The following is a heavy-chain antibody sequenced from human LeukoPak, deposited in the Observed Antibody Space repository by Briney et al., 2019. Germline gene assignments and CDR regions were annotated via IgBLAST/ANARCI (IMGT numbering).Heavy chain of an antibody. D-gene: IGHD5-18*01. CDR3: TSSRYSYGQYYFDY. J-gene: IGHJ4*02. Sequence: GGSLRLSCTASGFAFGDYAMSWVRQAPGKGLEWVGFIRSKAYGGTTEYAASVKGRLTISRDDSKSIAYLQMNSLKTADTAVYHCTSSRYSYGQYYFDYWGQGTLVTVSS. V-gene: IGHV3-49*04. CDR2: IRSKAYGGTT. CDR1: GFAFGDYA.